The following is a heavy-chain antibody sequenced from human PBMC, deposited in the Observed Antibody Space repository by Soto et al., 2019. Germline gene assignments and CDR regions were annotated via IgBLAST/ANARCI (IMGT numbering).Heavy chain of an antibody. CDR3: AREGHASRHLELLSQFDS. Sequence: KPVVSRILACSSSVFTFISDIIDWVRQAAGNWLEWVSSISISSSYIYYADSVKGRFTISIYNAKNSLYLQMNSLRAEDTAVYYSAREGHASRHLELLSQFDSWGQRTLVTVSS. CDR2: ISISSSYI. J-gene: IGHJ4*02. D-gene: IGHD3-16*02. CDR1: VFTFISDI. V-gene: IGHV3-21*01.